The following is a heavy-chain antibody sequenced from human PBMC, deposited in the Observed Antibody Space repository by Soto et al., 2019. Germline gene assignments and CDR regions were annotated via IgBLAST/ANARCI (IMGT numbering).Heavy chain of an antibody. CDR1: GFTFSHYW. V-gene: IGHV3-7*01. CDR2: LHQDGSQN. J-gene: IGHJ4*01. CDR3: XXXXXXXXXNXXX. Sequence: EVQLVESGGGLVQRGGSLRLSCTASGFTFSHYWMSWVRQAPGKGLECVANLHQDGSQNYYVDSVKGRFTISRDNAKNALYLQMNSLRVXXXAVXXXXXXXXXXXXNXXXWXHGTLVTVSS.